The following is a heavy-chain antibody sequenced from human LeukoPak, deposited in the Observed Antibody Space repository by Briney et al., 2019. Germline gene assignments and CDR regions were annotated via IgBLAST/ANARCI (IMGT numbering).Heavy chain of an antibody. J-gene: IGHJ3*02. D-gene: IGHD2-2*02. CDR1: GFTVSSNY. CDR3: ASSSGYCSSTSCYSAFDI. V-gene: IGHV3-66*01. Sequence: GGSLRLSCAASGFTVSSNYMSWVRQAPGKGLEWVSVIYSGGSTYYADSVKGRFTISRDNSKNTLYLQMNSLRAEDTAVYYCASSSGYCSSTSCYSAFDIWGQGTMVTVSS. CDR2: IYSGGST.